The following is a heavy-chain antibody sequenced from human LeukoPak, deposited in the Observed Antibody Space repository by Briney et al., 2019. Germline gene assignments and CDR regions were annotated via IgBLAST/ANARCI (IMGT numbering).Heavy chain of an antibody. J-gene: IGHJ4*02. CDR3: ATGRSYPEVVAAFY. V-gene: IGHV1-24*01. Sequence: ASVKVSCKVSGYTLTELSMHWVRQAPGKGLEWMGGFDPEGGETIYAQKFQGRVTMTEDTSTDTAYMELSSLRSEDTAVYYCATGRSYPEVVAAFYWGQGTLVTVSS. CDR1: GYTLTELS. D-gene: IGHD2-15*01. CDR2: FDPEGGET.